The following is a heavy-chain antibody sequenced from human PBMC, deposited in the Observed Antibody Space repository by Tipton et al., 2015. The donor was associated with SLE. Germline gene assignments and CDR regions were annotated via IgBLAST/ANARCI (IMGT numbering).Heavy chain of an antibody. Sequence: LRLSCTVSGGSISSSSYYWGWIRQPPGKGLEWIGSIYYSGSTYYNPSLKSRVTISVDTSKNQFSLKLTSVTAADTAVYYCAKRNDFWSGYYGYYYGMDVWGQGTTVTVSS. CDR2: IYYSGST. CDR1: GGSISSSSYY. J-gene: IGHJ6*02. CDR3: AKRNDFWSGYYGYYYGMDV. V-gene: IGHV4-39*07. D-gene: IGHD3-3*01.